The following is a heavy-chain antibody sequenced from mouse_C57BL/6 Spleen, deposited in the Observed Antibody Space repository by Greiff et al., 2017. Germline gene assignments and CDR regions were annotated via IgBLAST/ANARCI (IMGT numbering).Heavy chain of an antibody. CDR1: GYTFTSYW. J-gene: IGHJ1*03. CDR2: IDPSDSYT. Sequence: QVQLQQPGAELVKPGASVKLSCKASGYTFTSYWMQWVKQGPGQGLEWIGEIDPSDSYTNYNQKFKGKATLTVDTSSSTAYMQLSSLTSEDSAVYYCARGDYGTKDWYFDVWGTGTTVTVSS. CDR3: ARGDYGTKDWYFDV. D-gene: IGHD1-1*01. V-gene: IGHV1-50*01.